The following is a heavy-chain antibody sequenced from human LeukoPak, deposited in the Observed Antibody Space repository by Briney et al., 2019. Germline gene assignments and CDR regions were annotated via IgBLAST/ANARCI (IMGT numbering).Heavy chain of an antibody. D-gene: IGHD5-12*01. CDR1: GFTFSSYN. CDR3: ARARGYSGYDYVGGGFDY. V-gene: IGHV3-53*01. CDR2: IYSGGST. J-gene: IGHJ4*02. Sequence: GGSLRLSCAASGFTFSSYNMNWVRQAPGKGLEWVSVIYSGGSTYYADSVKGRFTISRDNSKNTLYLQMNSLRAEDTAVYYCARARGYSGYDYVGGGFDYWGQGTLVTVSS.